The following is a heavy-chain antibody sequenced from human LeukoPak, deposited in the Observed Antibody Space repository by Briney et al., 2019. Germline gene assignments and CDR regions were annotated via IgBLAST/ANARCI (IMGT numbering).Heavy chain of an antibody. D-gene: IGHD3-3*01. J-gene: IGHJ3*02. CDR2: INPSGGST. Sequence: ASVKVSYKASGYTFTSYYMHWVRQAPGQGLEWMGIINPSGGSTSYAQKFQGRVTMTRDTSTSTVYMELSSLRSEDTAVYYCASAIFGVVMNDAFDIWGQGTMVTVSS. CDR1: GYTFTSYY. V-gene: IGHV1-46*01. CDR3: ASAIFGVVMNDAFDI.